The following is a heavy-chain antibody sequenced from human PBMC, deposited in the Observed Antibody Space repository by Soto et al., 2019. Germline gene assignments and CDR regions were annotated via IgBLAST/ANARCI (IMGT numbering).Heavy chain of an antibody. Sequence: ESLKISCQASGYSFTAYWITWVRQMPGKGLEWMATIDPSDSYVDYSPSFRGHVTFSVDRSITTVYLQWNSLKASDRAMYFCKRRSSYSFYQFDFWGQGALVTVSS. CDR3: KRRSSYSFYQFDF. D-gene: IGHD5-18*01. J-gene: IGHJ4*02. V-gene: IGHV5-10-1*01. CDR2: IDPSDSYV. CDR1: GYSFTAYW.